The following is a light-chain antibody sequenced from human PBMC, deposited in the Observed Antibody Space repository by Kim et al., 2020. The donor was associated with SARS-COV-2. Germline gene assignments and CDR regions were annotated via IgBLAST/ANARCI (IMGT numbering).Light chain of an antibody. J-gene: IGKJ3*01. CDR3: QKYNSGPLT. CDR1: QGIGNY. V-gene: IGKV1-27*01. Sequence: DTQMTQSPSSLSASVGDRVTITCRASQGIGNYLAWYQQKPGKVPKLLIYAASTLQSGVPSRFSGSGSGTDFTLTISSLQPEDVATYYCQKYNSGPLTFGPGTKVDIK. CDR2: AAS.